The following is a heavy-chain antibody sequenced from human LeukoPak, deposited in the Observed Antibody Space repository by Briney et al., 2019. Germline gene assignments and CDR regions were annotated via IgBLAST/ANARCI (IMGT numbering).Heavy chain of an antibody. Sequence: GGSLRLSCAASGFTFSSYEMNWVRQAPGKGLEWVSYISSSGSTIYYADSVKGRFTISRDNAKNSLYLQMNSLRAEDTAAYYCARDSLWFGELHWGQGTLVTVSS. D-gene: IGHD3-10*01. CDR3: ARDSLWFGELH. J-gene: IGHJ4*02. V-gene: IGHV3-48*03. CDR2: ISSSGSTI. CDR1: GFTFSSYE.